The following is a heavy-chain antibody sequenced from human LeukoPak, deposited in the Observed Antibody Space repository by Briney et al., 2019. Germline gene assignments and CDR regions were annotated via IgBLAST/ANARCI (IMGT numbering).Heavy chain of an antibody. V-gene: IGHV3-30*04. J-gene: IGHJ6*04. D-gene: IGHD2-21*02. CDR2: ISYDGSNK. CDR3: ARDEALAYCGGDCQTVGYYGMDV. CDR1: GFTFSSYA. Sequence: PGGSLRLSCAASGFTFSSYAMHWVRQAPGKGLEWVAVISYDGSNKYYADSVKGRFTISRDNSKNTLYLQMNSLRAEDTAVYYCARDEALAYCGGDCQTVGYYGMDVWGKGTTVTVSS.